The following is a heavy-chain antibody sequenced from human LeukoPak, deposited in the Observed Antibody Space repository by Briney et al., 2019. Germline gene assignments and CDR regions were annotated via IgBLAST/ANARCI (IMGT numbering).Heavy chain of an antibody. J-gene: IGHJ4*02. Sequence: GGSLRLSCAASGFTFSSYWMSWVRQAPGKVLEWVSGISWNSGSIGYADSVKGRFTISRDKAKNSLYLQMNSLRAEDTALYYCAKGNGMSPKDFDYWGQGTLVTVSS. V-gene: IGHV3-9*01. CDR3: AKGNGMSPKDFDY. CDR2: ISWNSGSI. D-gene: IGHD2-8*01. CDR1: GFTFSSYW.